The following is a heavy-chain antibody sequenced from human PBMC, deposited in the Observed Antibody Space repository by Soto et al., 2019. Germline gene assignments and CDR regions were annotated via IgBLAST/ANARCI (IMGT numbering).Heavy chain of an antibody. CDR1: GFTSSDHY. Sequence: EVQVVESGGGLVQPGGSLRLSCAASGFTSSDHYMDWVRQAPGKGLEWVGRIGNKANSYSTEYAASVKGRFTISRDDSXXSRYLQMNSLKTDDTAVYYCTGAGSGGAGGWFFDSWGQGTLVTVSS. D-gene: IGHD2-15*01. CDR2: IGNKANSYST. J-gene: IGHJ4*02. V-gene: IGHV3-72*01. CDR3: TGAGSGGAGGWFFDS.